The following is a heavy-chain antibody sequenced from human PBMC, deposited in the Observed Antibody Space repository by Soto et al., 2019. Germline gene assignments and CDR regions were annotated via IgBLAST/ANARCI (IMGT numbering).Heavy chain of an antibody. CDR3: ARHNWGSTYYFDY. CDR1: GGSISSSSYY. V-gene: IGHV4-39*01. CDR2: IYYSGST. D-gene: IGHD7-27*01. Sequence: PSETLSLTCTVSGGSISSSSYYWGWIRQPPGKGLEWIGSIYYSGSTYYNPSLKSRVTISVDTSKNQFSLKLSSVTAADTAVYYCARHNWGSTYYFDYWGQGTLVTVSS. J-gene: IGHJ4*02.